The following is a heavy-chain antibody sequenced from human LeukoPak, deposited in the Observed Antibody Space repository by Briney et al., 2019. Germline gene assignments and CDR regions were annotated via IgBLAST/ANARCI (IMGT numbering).Heavy chain of an antibody. CDR1: GFTFSSHE. CDR3: ARDGSNFDPFDY. CDR2: ISRSGSSI. Sequence: QPRGSLRLSCAASGFTFSSHEMNWVCQAPGKGLEWVSYISRSGSSIDYTDSVEGRFTISRDNAKNSLYLQMDSLRAEDTAVYYCARDGSNFDPFDYGGQATVVTVSS. V-gene: IGHV3-48*03. J-gene: IGHJ4*02. D-gene: IGHD4-11*01.